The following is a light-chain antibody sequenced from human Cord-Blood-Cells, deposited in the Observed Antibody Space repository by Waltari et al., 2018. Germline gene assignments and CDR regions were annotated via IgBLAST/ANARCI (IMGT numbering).Light chain of an antibody. CDR3: AAWDDSLNGWV. J-gene: IGLJ3*02. CDR2: SNN. V-gene: IGLV1-44*01. Sequence: QSVLTQPPSASGTPGQRVTISCSGSSSNIGSNTVNWSQQLPGTAPKLLIYSNNQRPSGVPDRFSGSKSGTSASLAISGLQSEDEADYYCAAWDDSLNGWVFGGGIKLTVL. CDR1: SSNIGSNT.